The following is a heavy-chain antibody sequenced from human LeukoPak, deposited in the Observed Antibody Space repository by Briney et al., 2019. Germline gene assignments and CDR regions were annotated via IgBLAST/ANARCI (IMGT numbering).Heavy chain of an antibody. CDR2: INTNTGHP. CDR3: ARAGSFYDSSGYYPH. J-gene: IGHJ4*02. V-gene: IGHV7-4-1*02. CDR1: GYTFTSYA. D-gene: IGHD3-22*01. Sequence: ASVKVSCKASGYTFTSYAIYWVRQAPGQGLEWMGGINTNTGHPMYAQGFTGRCVFSLDTPVSTAYLQISSLKVEDTAVYYCARAGSFYDSSGYYPHWGQGTLVTVSS.